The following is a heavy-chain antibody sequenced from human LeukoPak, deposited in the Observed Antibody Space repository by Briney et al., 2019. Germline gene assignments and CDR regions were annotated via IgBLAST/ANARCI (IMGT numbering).Heavy chain of an antibody. D-gene: IGHD2-2*01. CDR3: ARMGCSSTACQNWFDP. CDR2: VIPLLGLV. J-gene: IGHJ5*02. CDR1: GGTLSGYA. V-gene: IGHV1-69*04. Sequence: SVKVSCKTSGGTLSGYAVSWVRQAPGQGLEWMGRVIPLLGLVNYSQKFQGRVTITADKSATTAYMELSSLRSEDTALYYCARMGCSSTACQNWFDPWGQGTLVTVSS.